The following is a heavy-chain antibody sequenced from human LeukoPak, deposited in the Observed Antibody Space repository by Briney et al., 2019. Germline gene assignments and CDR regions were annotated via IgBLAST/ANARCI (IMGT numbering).Heavy chain of an antibody. CDR3: ARSMSAADY. J-gene: IGHJ4*02. D-gene: IGHD6-13*01. CDR1: GFTVSSNY. Sequence: PAGGSLRLSCAASGFTVSSNYMTWVRQAPGKGLEWVSVIFIGGSTYYADSVKGRFTISRDNSKNTLYLQMNSLRAEDTAAYYCARSMSAADYWGQGTLVTVSS. V-gene: IGHV3-66*01. CDR2: IFIGGST.